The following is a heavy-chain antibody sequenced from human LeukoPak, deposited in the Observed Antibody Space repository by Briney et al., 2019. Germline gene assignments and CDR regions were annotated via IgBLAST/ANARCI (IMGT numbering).Heavy chain of an antibody. CDR1: GFTFSSYG. CDR3: ARNLFGYSSSWYAGY. J-gene: IGHJ4*02. V-gene: IGHV3-30*03. Sequence: GGSLRLSCAASGFTFSSYGMHWVRQAPGKGLEWVAVISYDGSNKYYADSVKGRFTISRDNSKNTLYLQMNSLRAEDTAVYYCARNLFGYSSSWYAGYWGQGTLVTVSS. CDR2: ISYDGSNK. D-gene: IGHD6-13*01.